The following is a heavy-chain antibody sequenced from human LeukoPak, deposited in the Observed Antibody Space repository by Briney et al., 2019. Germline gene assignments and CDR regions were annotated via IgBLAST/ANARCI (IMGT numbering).Heavy chain of an antibody. V-gene: IGHV1-69*05. J-gene: IGHJ5*02. D-gene: IGHD4-11*01. CDR1: GATFSSYA. CDR2: FIPIVGTA. CDR3: ARDFAYKQRLHDNWFDP. Sequence: GASVKLSCKASGATFSSYAISWVRQAPGQGLEWWGGFIPIVGTANYAQKFQGRVTSTTDESTSTAYMELSSLRSEDTAVYYCARDFAYKQRLHDNWFDPWGQGTLVTVSS.